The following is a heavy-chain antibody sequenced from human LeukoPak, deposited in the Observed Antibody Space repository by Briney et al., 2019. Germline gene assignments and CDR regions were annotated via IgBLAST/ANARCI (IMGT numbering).Heavy chain of an antibody. CDR2: IKSKTDGGTT. Sequence: GGSLRLSCAASGFTISNAWMSWVRQAPGKGLEWVGRIKSKTDGGTTDYAAPVKGRFTISRDDSKNTLYLQMNSLKTEDTAVYYCTTGRGSGYYDSSGYYFPWGQGTLVTVSS. D-gene: IGHD3-22*01. V-gene: IGHV3-15*01. J-gene: IGHJ5*02. CDR1: GFTISNAW. CDR3: TTGRGSGYYDSSGYYFP.